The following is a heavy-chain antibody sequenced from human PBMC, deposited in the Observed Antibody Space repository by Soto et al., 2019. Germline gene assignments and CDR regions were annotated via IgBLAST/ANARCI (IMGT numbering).Heavy chain of an antibody. CDR3: TRPVLPWFGDSIDTFDI. CDR2: IRIKANNYAT. V-gene: IGHV3-73*01. CDR1: GFIFSGAS. D-gene: IGHD3-10*01. J-gene: IGHJ3*02. Sequence: GGSPRLSCAASGFIFSGASMHWVRQASGKGLEWVGRIRIKANNYATAYAASVKGRFTISRDDSKNTAYLQMNGLKIEDTAVYYCTRPVLPWFGDSIDTFDIWGQGTMVTVSS.